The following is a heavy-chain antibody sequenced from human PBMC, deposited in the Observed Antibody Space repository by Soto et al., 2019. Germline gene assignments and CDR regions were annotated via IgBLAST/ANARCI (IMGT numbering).Heavy chain of an antibody. CDR1: GFTFSDYG. Sequence: VQLVESGGGVVQPGRSLRLFCAASGFTFSDYGMHWVRQPPGKGLEWVAVIWYDGSNKQYADSVKGRFTISRDNSKNTLYLQMTSLRAEDTALYYCARDPLHYDILTGYSPQYFDYWGQGSLVTVSS. D-gene: IGHD3-9*01. J-gene: IGHJ4*02. CDR2: IWYDGSNK. V-gene: IGHV3-33*01. CDR3: ARDPLHYDILTGYSPQYFDY.